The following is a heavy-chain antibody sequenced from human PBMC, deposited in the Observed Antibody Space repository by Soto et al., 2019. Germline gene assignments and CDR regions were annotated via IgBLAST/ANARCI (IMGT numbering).Heavy chain of an antibody. V-gene: IGHV4-59*01. D-gene: IGHD5-18*01. CDR1: GGSISSYY. J-gene: IGHJ4*02. Sequence: SETLSLTCTVSGGSISSYYWSWIRQPPGKGLEWIGYIYYSGSTNYNPSLKSRVTISVDTSKNQFSLKLSSVTAADTAVYYGARVVDTAMGTKFFDYWGQGTLVTVSS. CDR3: ARVVDTAMGTKFFDY. CDR2: IYYSGST.